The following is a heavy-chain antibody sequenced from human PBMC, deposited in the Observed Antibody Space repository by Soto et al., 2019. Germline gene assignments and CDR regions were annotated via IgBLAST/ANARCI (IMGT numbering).Heavy chain of an antibody. J-gene: IGHJ4*02. Sequence: QVQLVQSGAEVKKPGSSVKVSCKASGGNFSTYGINWVRLAPGQGLEWMGGIIPKFGTTNYAQKFRGRVTITADESTNTAYLELNYLRSEDTAVYFCARELDPYYGGNSLSLDYWGQGTLVTVS. CDR1: GGNFSTYG. D-gene: IGHD4-17*01. CDR3: ARELDPYYGGNSLSLDY. CDR2: IIPKFGTT. V-gene: IGHV1-69*13.